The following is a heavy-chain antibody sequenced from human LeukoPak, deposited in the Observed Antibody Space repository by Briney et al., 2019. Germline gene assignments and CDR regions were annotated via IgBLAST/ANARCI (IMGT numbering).Heavy chain of an antibody. CDR1: GFSFSTSV. CDR2: ISHDGSAK. CDR3: ARAQTYYYDSSGYYPDY. V-gene: IGHV3-30*04. D-gene: IGHD3-22*01. J-gene: IGHJ4*02. Sequence: GGSLRLSCAGSGFSFSTSVIHWVRQAPGKGLEWVTAISHDGSAKYYTASVRGRFTISRDNSKNTVYVEMNSLRPEDTAMYYCARAQTYYYDSSGYYPDYWGQGTLVTVSS.